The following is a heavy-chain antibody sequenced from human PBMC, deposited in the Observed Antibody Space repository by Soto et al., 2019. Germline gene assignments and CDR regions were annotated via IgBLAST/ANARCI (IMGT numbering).Heavy chain of an antibody. CDR3: ARDLALIVATIDI. CDR1: GFTFSSYG. D-gene: IGHD5-12*01. J-gene: IGHJ3*02. CDR2: ISYDGSNK. Sequence: PGGSLRLSCAASGFTFSSYGMHWVRQAPGKGLEWVAVISYDGSNKYYADSVKGRSTISRDNSKNTLYLQMNSLRAEDTAVYYCARDLALIVATIDIWGQGTMVTVS. V-gene: IGHV3-30*03.